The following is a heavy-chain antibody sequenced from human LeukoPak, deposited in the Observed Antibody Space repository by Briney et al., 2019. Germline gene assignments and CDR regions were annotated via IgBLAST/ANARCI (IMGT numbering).Heavy chain of an antibody. CDR1: GYTFTSYA. D-gene: IGHD2-2*01. CDR3: ARDIDCSSTSCYGGYYYYGMDV. Sequence: ASVTVSCTASGYTFTSYAMNWVRQAPGQGLEWMGWINTNTGNPTYAQGFTGRFVFSLDTSVSTAYLQISSLKAEDTAVYYCARDIDCSSTSCYGGYYYYGMDVWGQGTTVTVSS. V-gene: IGHV7-4-1*02. CDR2: INTNTGNP. J-gene: IGHJ6*02.